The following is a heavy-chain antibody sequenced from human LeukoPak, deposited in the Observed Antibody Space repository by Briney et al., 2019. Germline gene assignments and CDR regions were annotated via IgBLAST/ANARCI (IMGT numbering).Heavy chain of an antibody. CDR1: GFTFSTYW. D-gene: IGHD2-8*01. Sequence: GGSLRLSCAASGFTFSTYWMSWVRQAPGKGLEWVASINQDGSQKRYVDSVQGRFTISRDNTKKSLFLQMNSLRAEDTAVYYCARLKDDVTKLDYWGQGTLVTASS. CDR2: INQDGSQK. J-gene: IGHJ4*02. CDR3: ARLKDDVTKLDY. V-gene: IGHV3-7*01.